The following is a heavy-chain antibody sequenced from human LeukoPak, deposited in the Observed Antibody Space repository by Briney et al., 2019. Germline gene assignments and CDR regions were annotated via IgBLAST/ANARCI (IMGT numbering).Heavy chain of an antibody. CDR2: ISSSSSYI. V-gene: IGHV3-21*01. D-gene: IGHD6-19*01. CDR1: GFAFSSYS. CDR3: ARGTYSSGWYQGGNWFDP. J-gene: IGHJ5*02. Sequence: GGSLRLSCAASGFAFSSYSMNWVRQAPGKGLEWVSSISSSSSYIYYADSVKGRFTISRDNAKNSLYLQMNSLRAEDTAVYYCARGTYSSGWYQGGNWFDPWGQGTLVTVSS.